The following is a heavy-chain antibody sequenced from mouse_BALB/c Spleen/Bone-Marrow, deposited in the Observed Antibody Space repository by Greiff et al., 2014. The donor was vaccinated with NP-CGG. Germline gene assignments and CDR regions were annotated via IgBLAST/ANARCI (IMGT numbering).Heavy chain of an antibody. D-gene: IGHD2-3*01. CDR1: GYTFSSYW. V-gene: IGHV1-9*01. Sequence: VQLQQSGAELMKPGASVKISCKATGYTFSSYWIEWVKQRPGHGLEWIGEILPGSGSTNYNEKFKGKATFTADTSSNTAYMQLSSLTSEDSAVYYGARSDGYYYAMDYWGQGTSVTVSS. J-gene: IGHJ4*01. CDR3: ARSDGYYYAMDY. CDR2: ILPGSGST.